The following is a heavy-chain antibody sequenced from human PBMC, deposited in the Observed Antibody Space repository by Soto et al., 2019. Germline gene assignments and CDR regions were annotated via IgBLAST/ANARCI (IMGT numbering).Heavy chain of an antibody. V-gene: IGHV4-34*01. CDR2: INHSGST. CDR3: ARANIGYCSGGSCYLGWFDP. Sequence: LSLTCAVYGGSFSGYYWSWIRQPPGKGLEWIGEINHSGSTNYNPSLKSRVTISVDTSKNQFFLKLSSVTAADTAVYYCARANIGYCSGGSCYLGWFDPWGQGTLVTVSS. D-gene: IGHD2-15*01. CDR1: GGSFSGYY. J-gene: IGHJ5*02.